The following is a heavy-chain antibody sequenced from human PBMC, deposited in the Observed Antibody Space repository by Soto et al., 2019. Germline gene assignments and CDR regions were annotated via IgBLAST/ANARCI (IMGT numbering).Heavy chain of an antibody. D-gene: IGHD3-22*01. CDR2: ISYDGSNK. J-gene: IGHJ3*02. CDR3: ARVTMIVVVITRGAFDI. Sequence: GGSLRLSCAASGFTFSSYAMHWVRQAPGKGLEWVAVISYDGSNKYYADSVKGRFTISRDNSKNTLYLQMNSLRAEDTAVYYCARVTMIVVVITRGAFDIWGQGTMVTVSS. V-gene: IGHV3-30-3*01. CDR1: GFTFSSYA.